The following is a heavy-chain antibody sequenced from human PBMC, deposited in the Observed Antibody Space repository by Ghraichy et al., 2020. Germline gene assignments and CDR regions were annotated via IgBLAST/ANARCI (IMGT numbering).Heavy chain of an antibody. J-gene: IGHJ5*01. CDR2: IKQDESEK. D-gene: IGHD3-10*01. CDR1: GFTFSSYW. CDR3: ARRRGTLYGSGSLDS. Sequence: GGSLRLSCAASGFTFSSYWMSWVRQAPGKGLEWVANIKQDESEKYYVDSVKGRFTISRDNAKTSLYLQMNSLRAEDTAVYYCARRRGTLYGSGSLDSWGHGTLVTVSS. V-gene: IGHV3-7*03.